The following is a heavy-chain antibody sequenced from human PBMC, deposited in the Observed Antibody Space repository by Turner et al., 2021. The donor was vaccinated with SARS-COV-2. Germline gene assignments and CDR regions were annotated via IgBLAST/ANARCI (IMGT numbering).Heavy chain of an antibody. D-gene: IGHD1-26*01. CDR2: IYYSGSN. CDR1: GGSISSSSYY. J-gene: IGHJ6*02. CDR3: AGEVVVLTTTHYGMDV. Sequence: LQLQESGPGLAKPPETLSLTCPVSGGSISSSSYYWGWIRQPPGKGLEWIGSIYYSGSNYYNPSHKSRVTISVDTSKNQFSLKLSSVTAADTAVYYCAGEVVVLTTTHYGMDVWGQGTTVTVSS. V-gene: IGHV4-39*01.